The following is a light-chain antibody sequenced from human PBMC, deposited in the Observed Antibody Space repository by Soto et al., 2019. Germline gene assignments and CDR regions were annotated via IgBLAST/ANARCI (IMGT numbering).Light chain of an antibody. CDR2: NNN. Sequence: QSVLTQPPSASGTPGQRVTIPCSGSSSNIGSNTVNWFQQFPRTAPKLLIYNNNQRPSGGPDRFSGSKSCTSASLAISGLQSEDEADYYCAEWDDSLNGVLFGGGTKLTVL. CDR3: AEWDDSLNGVL. V-gene: IGLV1-44*01. CDR1: SSNIGSNT. J-gene: IGLJ2*01.